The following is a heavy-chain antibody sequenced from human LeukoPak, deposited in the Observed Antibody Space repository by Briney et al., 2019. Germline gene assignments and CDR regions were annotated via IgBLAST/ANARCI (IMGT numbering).Heavy chain of an antibody. D-gene: IGHD4-23*01. J-gene: IGHJ6*03. CDR3: AREVGKGSRDMDV. CDR2: ISSSSYI. CDR1: GFTFSSYS. V-gene: IGHV3-21*01. Sequence: TGGSLRLSCAASGFTFSSYSMNWVRQAPGKRLEWVSSISSSSYIYYADSVEGRFTISRDNAKNSLYLQMNSLRAEDTAVYYCAREVGKGSRDMDVWGKGTTVTVSS.